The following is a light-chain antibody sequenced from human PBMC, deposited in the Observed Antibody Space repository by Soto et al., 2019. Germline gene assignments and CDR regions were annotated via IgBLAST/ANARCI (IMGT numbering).Light chain of an antibody. J-gene: IGKJ4*01. CDR2: DAS. CDR3: QQRSNWLT. CDR1: QSVGSY. Sequence: EIVLTQSPATLSLSPGERATLSCRASQSVGSYLAWYQQKPGQAPRLLIYDASNRATGIPARFSGSWSGTDFTLTISRLEPEDFAVYFCQQRSNWLTFGGGTKVEIK. V-gene: IGKV3-11*01.